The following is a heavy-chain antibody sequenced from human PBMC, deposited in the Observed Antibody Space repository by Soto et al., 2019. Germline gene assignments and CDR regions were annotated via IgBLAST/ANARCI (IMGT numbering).Heavy chain of an antibody. CDR2: ISGSGGST. CDR1: GFTFSSYA. D-gene: IGHD6-13*01. J-gene: IGHJ4*02. V-gene: IGHV3-23*01. Sequence: GGSLRLSCAASGFTFSSYAMSWVRQAPGKGLEWVSAISGSGGSTYYADSVKGRFTISRDNSKNTLYLQMNSLRAEDTAVYYCGKEKAGGSSGWGGYWGQGTLVTVSS. CDR3: GKEKAGGSSGWGGY.